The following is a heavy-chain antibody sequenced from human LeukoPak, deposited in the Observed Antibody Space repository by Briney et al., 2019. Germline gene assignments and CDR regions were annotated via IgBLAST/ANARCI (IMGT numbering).Heavy chain of an antibody. V-gene: IGHV1-2*02. Sequence: LRASVKVSCKASGYTFTGYYMHWVRQAPGQGLEWMGWINPNSGGTNYAQKFQGRVTMTRDTSISTAYMELSSLRSEDTAVYYCARHSIAVAGTVYYYYYYMDVWGKGTTVTVSS. CDR2: INPNSGGT. D-gene: IGHD6-19*01. J-gene: IGHJ6*03. CDR1: GYTFTGYY. CDR3: ARHSIAVAGTVYYYYYYMDV.